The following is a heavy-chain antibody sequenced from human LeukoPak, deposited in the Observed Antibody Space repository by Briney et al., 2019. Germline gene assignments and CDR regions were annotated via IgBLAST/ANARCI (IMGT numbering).Heavy chain of an antibody. D-gene: IGHD4-23*01. J-gene: IGHJ4*02. CDR2: ITPIFGTA. Sequence: SVKVSCKASGGTFISYDISWVRQAPGQGLEWMGGITPIFGTAKYAQKFQGRVTITAVESMSTAYMELSSLRSEDTAVYYCARGWLAETTVVTPYNYWGQGTLVTVSS. CDR3: ARGWLAETTVVTPYNY. CDR1: GGTFISYD. V-gene: IGHV1-69*13.